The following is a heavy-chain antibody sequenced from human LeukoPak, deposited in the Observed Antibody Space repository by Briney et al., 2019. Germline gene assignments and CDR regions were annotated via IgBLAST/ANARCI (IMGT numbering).Heavy chain of an antibody. CDR1: GFTFTSHG. V-gene: IGHV3-30*02. J-gene: IGHJ4*02. Sequence: PGGSLRLSCVVSGFTFTSHGMHWIRQAPGKGLEWVAFIQHDGSNKYHADSVKGRFTISRDNSKNTLYLQMNSLRAEDTAVYYCAKDKTNPGYSYGYYFDYWGQGTLVTVSS. CDR2: IQHDGSNK. CDR3: AKDKTNPGYSYGYYFDY. D-gene: IGHD5-18*01.